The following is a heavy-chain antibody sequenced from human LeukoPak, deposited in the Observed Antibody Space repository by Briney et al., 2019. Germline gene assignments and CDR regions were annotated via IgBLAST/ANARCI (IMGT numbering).Heavy chain of an antibody. CDR3: ARHVFFMWELLPYYFDY. V-gene: IGHV4-31*03. CDR2: IYYSGST. D-gene: IGHD1-26*01. Sequence: NPSETLSLTCTVSGGSISSGGYYWSWIRQHPGKGLEWIGYIYYSGSTYYNPSLKSRVTISVDTSKNQFSLKLSSVTAADTAVYYCARHVFFMWELLPYYFDYWGQGTLVTVSS. J-gene: IGHJ4*02. CDR1: GGSISSGGYY.